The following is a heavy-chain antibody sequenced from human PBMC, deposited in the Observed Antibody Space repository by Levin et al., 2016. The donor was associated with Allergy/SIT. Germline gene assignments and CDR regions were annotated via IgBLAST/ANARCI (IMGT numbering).Heavy chain of an antibody. D-gene: IGHD3-10*01. CDR2: ISSSSSTI. CDR3: ASLNYYGSGSYYRGVDY. J-gene: IGHJ4*02. V-gene: IGHV3-48*02. Sequence: WIRQPPGKGLEWVSYISSSSSTIYYADSVKGRFTISRDNAKNSLYLQMNSLRDEDTAVYYCASLNYYGSGSYYRGVDYWGQGTLVTVSS.